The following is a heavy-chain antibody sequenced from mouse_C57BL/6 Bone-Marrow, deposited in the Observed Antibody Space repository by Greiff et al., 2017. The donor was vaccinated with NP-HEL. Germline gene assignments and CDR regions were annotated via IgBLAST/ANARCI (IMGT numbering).Heavy chain of an antibody. D-gene: IGHD1-1*01. CDR1: GYTFTSYT. V-gene: IGHV1-4*01. Sequence: QVQLQQSGAELARPGASVKMSCKASGYTFTSYTMHWVKQRPGQGLEWIGYINPSSGYTKYNQKFKDKATLTADKSSSTASMQLSSLTSEDSAVYYCARLGTTVAFDYWGQGTTLTVSS. CDR3: ARLGTTVAFDY. CDR2: INPSSGYT. J-gene: IGHJ2*01.